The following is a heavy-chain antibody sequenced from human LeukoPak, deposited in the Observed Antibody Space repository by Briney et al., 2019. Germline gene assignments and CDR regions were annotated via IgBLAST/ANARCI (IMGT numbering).Heavy chain of an antibody. CDR3: ARWSGYSSRTFDY. CDR1: GYSISSGYY. J-gene: IGHJ4*02. D-gene: IGHD3-3*01. V-gene: IGHV4-38-2*01. CDR2: IYHSGST. Sequence: SETLSLTCAVSGYSISSGYYWGWIRQPPGKGLEWIGSIYHSGSTYYNPSLKSRVTISVDTSKNQFSLKLSSVTAADTAVYYCARWSGYSSRTFDYWGQGTLVTVSS.